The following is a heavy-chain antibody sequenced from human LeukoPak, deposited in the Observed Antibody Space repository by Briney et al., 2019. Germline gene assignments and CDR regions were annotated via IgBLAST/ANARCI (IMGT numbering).Heavy chain of an antibody. Sequence: GGSLRLSCAASGFTLSNVWMSWVRQAPGKGLEWVGRIKSRTDGGTTDYVAPVKVRFTISRDDSKNTLYLQMNSLKTEDTAVYYCTTRGGSFSIFDYWGQGTLVTVSS. CDR1: GFTLSNVW. CDR3: TTRGGSFSIFDY. D-gene: IGHD1-26*01. CDR2: IKSRTDGGTT. V-gene: IGHV3-15*01. J-gene: IGHJ4*02.